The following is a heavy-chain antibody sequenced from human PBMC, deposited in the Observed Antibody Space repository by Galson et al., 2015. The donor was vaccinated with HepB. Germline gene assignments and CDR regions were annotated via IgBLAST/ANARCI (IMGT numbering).Heavy chain of an antibody. CDR2: IWYDGSNK. J-gene: IGHJ4*02. CDR1: GFTFRGHG. Sequence: SLRLSCAASGFTFRGHGMHWVRQAPGKGLEWVAVIWYDGSNKDYADSVRGRLTISRDNSKNTVYLQMNSLRAEDTAVYYCARESEVSGWYFFDYWGQGTLVTVSS. D-gene: IGHD6-19*01. V-gene: IGHV3-33*08. CDR3: ARESEVSGWYFFDY.